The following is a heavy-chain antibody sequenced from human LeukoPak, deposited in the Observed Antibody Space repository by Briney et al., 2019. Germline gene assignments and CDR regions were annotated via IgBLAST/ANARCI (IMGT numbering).Heavy chain of an antibody. Sequence: PGGSLRLSCAASGFTFSSSAMSWVRQAPGKGLEWVSAISNNGGYTYYADSVQGRFTISRDNSKSTLCLQMNSLRAEDTAVYSCARPSGSGSPHHNWFDPWGQGTLVTVSS. V-gene: IGHV3-23*01. CDR2: ISNNGGYT. J-gene: IGHJ5*02. CDR1: GFTFSSSA. CDR3: ARPSGSGSPHHNWFDP. D-gene: IGHD3-22*01.